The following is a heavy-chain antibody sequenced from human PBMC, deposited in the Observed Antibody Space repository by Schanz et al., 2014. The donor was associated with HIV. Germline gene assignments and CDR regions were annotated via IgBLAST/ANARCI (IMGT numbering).Heavy chain of an antibody. V-gene: IGHV3-30*18. Sequence: VHLVESGGGVVQPGRSLRLSCAASGLTFNSFGIHWVRQAPGKGLEWVAVISYDAVNKFYADSVNGRFTISRDNSKNTLYLQMTTLRIDDTAVYYCAKPEYDSRGSSQSHFDYWGQGTLVTVSS. CDR2: ISYDAVNK. J-gene: IGHJ4*02. CDR3: AKPEYDSRGSSQSHFDY. CDR1: GLTFNSFG. D-gene: IGHD3-22*01.